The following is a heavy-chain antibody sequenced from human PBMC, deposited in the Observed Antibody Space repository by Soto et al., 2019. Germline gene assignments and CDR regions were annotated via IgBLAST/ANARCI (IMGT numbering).Heavy chain of an antibody. CDR3: ARDRGATAYYYYGMDV. CDR1: GGTFSSYT. CDR2: IIPILGIA. Sequence: QVQLVQSGAEVKKPGSSVKVSCKASGGTFSSYTISWVRQAPGQGLEWMGRIIPILGIANYAQKFQGRVTMTADKTTSTAYMELSSLRSEDTAVYYCARDRGATAYYYYGMDVWGQGTTVTVSS. J-gene: IGHJ6*02. D-gene: IGHD1-1*01. V-gene: IGHV1-69*08.